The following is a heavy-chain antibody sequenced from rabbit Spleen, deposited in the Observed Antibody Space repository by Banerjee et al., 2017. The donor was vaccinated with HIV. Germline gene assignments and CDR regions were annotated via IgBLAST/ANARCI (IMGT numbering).Heavy chain of an antibody. D-gene: IGHD6-1*01. V-gene: IGHV1S45*01. CDR1: GFSFSSSYY. CDR3: ARLGHADYPYAYGLKL. Sequence: QEQLVESGGDLVKPGTSLTLTCTASGFSFSSSYYMCWVRQAPGKGLECIACIYAGGSGSTYYANWAKGRFTISKTSSTTVTLQMTSLTVADTATYFCARLGHADYPYAYGLKLWGQGTLVTVS. J-gene: IGHJ3*01. CDR2: IYAGGSGST.